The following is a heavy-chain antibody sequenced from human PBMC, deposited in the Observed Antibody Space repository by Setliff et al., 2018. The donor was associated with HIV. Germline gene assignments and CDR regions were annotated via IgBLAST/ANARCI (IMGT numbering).Heavy chain of an antibody. CDR1: GYTFTSYG. CDR3: ARSLSGDYYYGMDV. V-gene: IGHV1-18*01. D-gene: IGHD3-10*01. Sequence: GASVKVSCKASGYTFTSYGISWVRQAPGQGLEWMGWISAYNGNTNYAQKLQGRVTMTTDTSTSTAYMELSSLRSEDTAVYYCARSLSGDYYYGMDVWGQGTTVTVS. J-gene: IGHJ6*02. CDR2: ISAYNGNT.